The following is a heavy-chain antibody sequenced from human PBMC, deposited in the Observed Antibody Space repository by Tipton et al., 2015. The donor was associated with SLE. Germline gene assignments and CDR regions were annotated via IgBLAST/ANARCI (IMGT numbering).Heavy chain of an antibody. Sequence: SCAASGFTFSSYGISWVRQAPGQGLEWMGWISAYNGNTNYAQKLQGRVTMTTDTSTSTAYMELRSLRSDDTAVYYCARDWGGALDYWGQGTLVTVSS. CDR2: ISAYNGNT. J-gene: IGHJ4*02. D-gene: IGHD3-16*01. CDR1: GFTFSSYG. V-gene: IGHV1-18*01. CDR3: ARDWGGALDY.